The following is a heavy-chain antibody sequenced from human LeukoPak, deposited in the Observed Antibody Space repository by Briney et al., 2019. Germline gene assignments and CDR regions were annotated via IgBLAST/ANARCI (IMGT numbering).Heavy chain of an antibody. CDR2: IIKEGFIYTT. J-gene: IGHJ4*02. D-gene: IGHD1-14*01. V-gene: IGHV3-72*01. Sequence: GGSQTLSCAPSGLTFSDHYIDWVRQAPGKGRECVGLIIKEGFIYTTAYAGSVQRSLTISREHSKTSKQLQMHGLKIQGMAVYYCANHSYNEDYWGRGTLVTVSS. CDR3: ANHSYNEDY. CDR1: GLTFSDHY.